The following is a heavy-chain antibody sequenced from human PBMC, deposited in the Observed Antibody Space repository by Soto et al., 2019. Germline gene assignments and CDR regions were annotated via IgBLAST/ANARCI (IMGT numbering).Heavy chain of an antibody. CDR1: VASISTYS. Sequence: SLTCTVAVASISTYSWSWIRQPPGKGLEWIGYTQYIGSTKYNPSLKSRVTISVDTSKNQFSLKLSSVTAADTAVYYCARDQTGSPVFDRAFDIWGQGTMVTVSS. D-gene: IGHD3-9*01. V-gene: IGHV4-59*01. CDR3: ARDQTGSPVFDRAFDI. J-gene: IGHJ3*02. CDR2: TQYIGST.